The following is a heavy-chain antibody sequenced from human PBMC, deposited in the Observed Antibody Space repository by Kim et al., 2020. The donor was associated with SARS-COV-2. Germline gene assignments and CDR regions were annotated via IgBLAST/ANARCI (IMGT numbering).Heavy chain of an antibody. CDR1: GYTFTSYG. J-gene: IGHJ4*02. V-gene: IGHV1-18*04. CDR3: ARSLITGTPGGLYYFDY. CDR2: ISAYNGNT. Sequence: ASVKVSCKASGYTFTSYGISWVRQAPGQGLEWMGWISAYNGNTNYAQKLQGRVTMTTDTSTSTAYMELRSLRSDDTAVYYCARSLITGTPGGLYYFDYWGQGTLVTVSS. D-gene: IGHD1-20*01.